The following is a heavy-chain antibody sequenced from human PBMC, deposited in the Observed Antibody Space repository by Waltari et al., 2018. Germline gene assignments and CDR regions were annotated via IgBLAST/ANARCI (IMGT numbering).Heavy chain of an antibody. Sequence: QLQLQELGPGLVKPSETLSLSCTVAGASISSKSYYWGWIRQPPGKGLEWIGSLYYGGSNYNPSLQSRVTISADTSKNRLSLKLTSVTATDTAVYYCARRPYDILTGGFDSWGQGTLVTVSS. CDR2: LYYGGS. CDR3: ARRPYDILTGGFDS. D-gene: IGHD3-9*01. J-gene: IGHJ4*02. V-gene: IGHV4-39*02. CDR1: GASISSKSYY.